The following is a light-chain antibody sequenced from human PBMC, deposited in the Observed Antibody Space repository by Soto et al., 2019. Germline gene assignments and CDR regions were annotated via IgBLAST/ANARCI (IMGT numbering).Light chain of an antibody. J-gene: IGLJ1*01. CDR3: SSYGSTSTRYV. CDR1: SSDVGGYNY. CDR2: EVS. Sequence: QSALTQPASVSGSPGQSITIYCTGTSSDVGGYNYVSWYQQHPGKAPKLMIYEVSNRPSGVSNRFSGSKSGNRASLTISGLQAEDEADYFCSSYGSTSTRYVFGTGTKVTVL. V-gene: IGLV2-14*01.